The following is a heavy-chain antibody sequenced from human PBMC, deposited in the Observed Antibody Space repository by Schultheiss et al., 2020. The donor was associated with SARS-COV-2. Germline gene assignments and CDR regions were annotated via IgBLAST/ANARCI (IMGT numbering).Heavy chain of an antibody. CDR1: GYSFTSYW. V-gene: IGHV5-51*01. Sequence: GGSLRLSCKGSGYSFTSYWIGWVRQMPGKGLEWMGIIYPGDSDTRYSPSFQGQVTISADKSISTAYLQWSSLKASDTAMYYCARDGTYSSGWYGAVDYWGQGTLVTVSS. J-gene: IGHJ4*02. CDR3: ARDGTYSSGWYGAVDY. D-gene: IGHD6-19*01. CDR2: IYPGDSDT.